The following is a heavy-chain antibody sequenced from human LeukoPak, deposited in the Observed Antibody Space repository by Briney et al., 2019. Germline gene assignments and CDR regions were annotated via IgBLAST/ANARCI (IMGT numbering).Heavy chain of an antibody. Sequence: ASVKVSCKASGYTLSDFYMHWVRQAPGQGLEWMGWIKPKPDRDDTKYARKFQARVTMSRDTSLNTAYMELSRLTSDDTAVYFCARGGYSSSLYDYWGQGTLVTVSS. CDR3: ARGGYSSSLYDY. J-gene: IGHJ4*02. CDR2: IKPKPDRDDT. D-gene: IGHD6-13*01. V-gene: IGHV1-2*02. CDR1: GYTLSDFY.